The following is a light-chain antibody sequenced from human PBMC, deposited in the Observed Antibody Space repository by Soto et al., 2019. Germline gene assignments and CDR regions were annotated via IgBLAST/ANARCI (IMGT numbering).Light chain of an antibody. J-gene: IGKJ1*01. CDR1: ESIGNS. Sequence: DIQMTQSPSTLSASVGDRVTITCRASESIGNSLAWYQQKPGKAPSLLIYGASTLASGDPSRFSGGGSGTLFTLTISSLQPDDFATYCCQQHEGYWAFGQGTKV. CDR2: GAS. CDR3: QQHEGYWA. V-gene: IGKV1-5*01.